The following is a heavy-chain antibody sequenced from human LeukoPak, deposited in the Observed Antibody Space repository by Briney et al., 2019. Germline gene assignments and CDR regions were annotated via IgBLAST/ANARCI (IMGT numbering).Heavy chain of an antibody. V-gene: IGHV3-53*01. J-gene: IGHJ6*04. CDR3: ARAMNGVDV. CDR2: IDPGGST. CDR1: GFIVSSTY. Sequence: PGGSLRLSCAASGFIVSSTYMSWVRQAPGQGLQWVSVIDPGGSTFYADSVRGRFSISRGSSKNTLYLQMSSLRAEDTAVYYCARAMNGVDVWGKGTTVTVSS.